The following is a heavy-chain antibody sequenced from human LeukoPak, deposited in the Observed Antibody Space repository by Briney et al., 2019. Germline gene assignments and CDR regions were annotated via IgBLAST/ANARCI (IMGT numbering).Heavy chain of an antibody. D-gene: IGHD2-15*01. V-gene: IGHV3-53*01. Sequence: GGSLRLSCAASGFTVSNNYMSWVRQAPGKGLECVSVIYSGGTTYYADSVKGRFTISRDNSKNTLYLQTNSLRAEDTAVYYCVRGCSAVSCYAFDYWGQGTLVTVSP. J-gene: IGHJ4*02. CDR3: VRGCSAVSCYAFDY. CDR1: GFTVSNNY. CDR2: IYSGGTT.